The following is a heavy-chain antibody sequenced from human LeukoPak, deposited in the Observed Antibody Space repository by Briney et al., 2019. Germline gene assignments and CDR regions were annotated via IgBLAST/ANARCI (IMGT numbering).Heavy chain of an antibody. V-gene: IGHV1-18*01. D-gene: IGHD3-10*01. CDR3: ARGEGPTYGSGSYYKYNWFDP. CDR2: IIPYTGNT. Sequence: ASVKVSCKAFGYIFTDYGFSWVRHAPGQGLEWMGWIIPYTGNTNHAQKFQGRLTMTADTSTSTAYMELRSLRSDDTAVYYCARGEGPTYGSGSYYKYNWFDPWGQGTLVTVSS. CDR1: GYIFTDYG. J-gene: IGHJ5*02.